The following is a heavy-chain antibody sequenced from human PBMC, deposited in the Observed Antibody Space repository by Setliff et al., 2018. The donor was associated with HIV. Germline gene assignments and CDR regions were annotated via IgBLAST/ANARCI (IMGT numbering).Heavy chain of an antibody. CDR2: INDNGST. V-gene: IGHV4-34*01. Sequence: SETLSLTCAVYGGSFSGYYWSWIRQPPGKGLEWIGEINDNGSTNYNPSLKSRVTISVDTSKNQFSLKLSSVTAADTAVYYCAKRAGSDYFTRFDYWGQGTLVTVS. J-gene: IGHJ4*02. CDR1: GGSFSGYY. CDR3: AKRAGSDYFTRFDY. D-gene: IGHD3-10*01.